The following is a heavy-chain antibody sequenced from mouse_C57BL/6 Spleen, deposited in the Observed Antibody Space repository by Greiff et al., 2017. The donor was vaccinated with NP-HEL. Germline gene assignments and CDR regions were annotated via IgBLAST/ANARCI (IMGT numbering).Heavy chain of an antibody. CDR1: GYAFSSSW. V-gene: IGHV1-82*01. CDR3: ARSYYSNLAWFAY. CDR2: IYPGDGDT. Sequence: QVQLQQSEPELVKPGASVKISCKASGYAFSSSWMNWVKQRPGKGLEWIGRIYPGDGDTNYNGKFKGKATLTADKSSSTAYMQLSSLTSEDSAVYFCARSYYSNLAWFAYWGQGTLVTVSA. J-gene: IGHJ3*01. D-gene: IGHD2-5*01.